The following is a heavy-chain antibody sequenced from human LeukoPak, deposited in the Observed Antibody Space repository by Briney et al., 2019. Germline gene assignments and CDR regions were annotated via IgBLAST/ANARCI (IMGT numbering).Heavy chain of an antibody. Sequence: PGGSLRLSCAASGFTFSSYWMRWVRQAPGKGLVWVSRINSDGSSTSYADSVKGRFTISRDNAENTLYLQMNSLRAEDTAVYYCARGTVATIYYYYGMDVWGQGTTVTVSS. V-gene: IGHV3-74*01. CDR2: INSDGSST. J-gene: IGHJ6*02. CDR3: ARGTVATIYYYYGMDV. CDR1: GFTFSSYW. D-gene: IGHD5-12*01.